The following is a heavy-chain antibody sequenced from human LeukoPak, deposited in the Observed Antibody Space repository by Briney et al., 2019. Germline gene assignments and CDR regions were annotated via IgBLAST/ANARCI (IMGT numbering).Heavy chain of an antibody. D-gene: IGHD3-10*01. CDR1: GGTFSSYA. J-gene: IGHJ4*02. CDR2: INTNTGNP. Sequence: ASVKVSCKASGGTFSSYAISWVRQAPGQGLEWMGWINTNTGNPTYAQGFTGRFVFSLDTSVSTAYLQISSLKAEDTAVYYCARSLRYYYGSGRPPGYWGQGTLVTVSS. V-gene: IGHV7-4-1*02. CDR3: ARSLRYYYGSGRPPGY.